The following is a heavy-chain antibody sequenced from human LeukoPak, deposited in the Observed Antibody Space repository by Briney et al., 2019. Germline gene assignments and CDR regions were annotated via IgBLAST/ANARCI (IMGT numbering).Heavy chain of an antibody. CDR2: ISAYNGNT. CDR1: GYTFTSYG. Sequence: ASVKVSCKASGYTFTSYGISWVRQAPGQGLEWMGWISAYNGNTNYAQKLQGRVTMTTDPSTSTAYMELRSLRSDDPAVYYCARDRLRTWFDPWGQGTLVTVSS. D-gene: IGHD4-17*01. J-gene: IGHJ5*02. V-gene: IGHV1-18*01. CDR3: ARDRLRTWFDP.